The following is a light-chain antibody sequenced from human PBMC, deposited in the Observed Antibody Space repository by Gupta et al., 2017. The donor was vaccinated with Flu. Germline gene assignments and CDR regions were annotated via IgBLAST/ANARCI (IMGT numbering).Light chain of an antibody. CDR1: QSLLHSNGYNY. CDR2: LGS. Sequence: DIVMTQSPLSLPVTPGEPASISCRSSQSLLHSNGYNYLDWYLQKPGQSPQLLIYLGSNRASGVPDRFSGSGSGTDFTLKISRVEAKDVGVYYCMQALQTVSFGQGTKLEIK. J-gene: IGKJ2*03. CDR3: MQALQTVS. V-gene: IGKV2-28*01.